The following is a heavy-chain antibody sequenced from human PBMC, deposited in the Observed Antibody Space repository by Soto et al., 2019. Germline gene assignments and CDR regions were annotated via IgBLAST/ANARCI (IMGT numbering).Heavy chain of an antibody. Sequence: QVQLQESGPGLVKPSETLSLTCTVSGGSISSYYWSWIRQPPGKGLEWIGYIYYSGSTNYNPSLKSRVTISVDTSKNQSSLKLSSVTAADTAVYYCARRTVTTTLTYFDYWGQGTLVTVSS. CDR2: IYYSGST. D-gene: IGHD4-17*01. J-gene: IGHJ4*02. CDR1: GGSISSYY. V-gene: IGHV4-59*01. CDR3: ARRTVTTTLTYFDY.